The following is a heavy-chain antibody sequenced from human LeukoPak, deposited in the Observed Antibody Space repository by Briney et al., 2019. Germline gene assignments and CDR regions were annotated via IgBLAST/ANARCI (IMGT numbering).Heavy chain of an antibody. D-gene: IGHD7-27*01. CDR2: IKPDTGVT. CDR3: ARDNNWGPDY. Sequence: ASVTVSCKASGYTFTGHCMHWVRQAPGQGLEWMGWIKPDTGVTYYAQNFQGRFTMTTDTSISTVYMELSSLRSDDTAVYYCARDNNWGPDYWGQGTLVTVSS. V-gene: IGHV1-2*02. J-gene: IGHJ4*02. CDR1: GYTFTGHC.